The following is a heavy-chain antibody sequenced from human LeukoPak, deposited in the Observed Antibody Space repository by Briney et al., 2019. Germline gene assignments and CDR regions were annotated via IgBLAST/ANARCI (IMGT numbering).Heavy chain of an antibody. Sequence: SETLSLTCSVSGASITTYCWSWIRQSAGKGLEWIGRIHNSGSPHYNPSLTGRVTMSLDTSKNQFSLKLTSVTAADTAVYYCARFWSVGNGGPNAFDIWGQGTMVTVSS. CDR2: IHNSGSP. CDR1: GASITTYC. V-gene: IGHV4-4*07. CDR3: ARFWSVGNGGPNAFDI. J-gene: IGHJ3*02. D-gene: IGHD3-3*01.